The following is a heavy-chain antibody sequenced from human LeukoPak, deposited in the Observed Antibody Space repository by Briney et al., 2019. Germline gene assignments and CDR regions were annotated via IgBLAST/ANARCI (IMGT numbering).Heavy chain of an antibody. CDR3: AKDHGTLIVVVSYYFDY. CDR1: GYTFTSYG. D-gene: IGHD3-22*01. Sequence: ASVKVSCKASGYTFTSYGISWVRQAPGQGLEWMGWISAYNGNTNYAQKLQGRVTMTTDTSTSTAYMEPRSLRSDDTAVYYCAKDHGTLIVVVSYYFDYWGQGTLVTVSS. CDR2: ISAYNGNT. V-gene: IGHV1-18*01. J-gene: IGHJ4*02.